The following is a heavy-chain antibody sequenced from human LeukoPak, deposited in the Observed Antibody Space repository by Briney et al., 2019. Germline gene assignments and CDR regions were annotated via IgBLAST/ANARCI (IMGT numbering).Heavy chain of an antibody. J-gene: IGHJ4*02. CDR3: AKGATGAFVLLWWCLLFAPRTPNFDY. D-gene: IGHD2-21*02. CDR2: LSGSGGTT. Sequence: GGSLRLSCAASGFTFSTYAMSWVRQTPGKGLEWVSPLSGSGGTTYYADSVKGRFTISRDNSKNTMYLQMNSLRAEDTAVYYCAKGATGAFVLLWWCLLFAPRTPNFDYWGQGTLVTVSS. V-gene: IGHV3-23*01. CDR1: GFTFSTYA.